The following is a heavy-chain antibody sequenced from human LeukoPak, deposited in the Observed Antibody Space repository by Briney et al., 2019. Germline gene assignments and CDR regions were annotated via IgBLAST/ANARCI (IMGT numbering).Heavy chain of an antibody. CDR2: IWYDGSNK. CDR1: GFTFSSYG. Sequence: GRSLRLSCAASGFTFSSYGMHWVRQAPGKGLEWVAVIWYDGSNKYYADSVKGRFTISRDNSKNTLYLKMNSLRAEDTAVYYCAKEQTRGLEDLDYWGQGTLVTVSS. D-gene: IGHD1-1*01. V-gene: IGHV3-33*06. CDR3: AKEQTRGLEDLDY. J-gene: IGHJ4*02.